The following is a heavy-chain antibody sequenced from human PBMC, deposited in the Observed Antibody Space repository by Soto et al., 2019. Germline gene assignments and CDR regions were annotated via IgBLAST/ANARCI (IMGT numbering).Heavy chain of an antibody. CDR3: AKDLDDYSSAIDC. CDR1: GFSFRKYA. J-gene: IGHJ4*02. CDR2: ISGSGGSGRG. V-gene: IGHV3-23*01. Sequence: EVQLLESGGGLVQPGGSLRLSCVGSGFSFRKYAMNWVRQAPGKGLEWVSGISGSGGSGRGFYADPVKGRFTISRDNSKNTLYREMNSLRAEDQAVYYCAKDLDDYSSAIDCWGQGTMVTVSS. D-gene: IGHD4-4*01.